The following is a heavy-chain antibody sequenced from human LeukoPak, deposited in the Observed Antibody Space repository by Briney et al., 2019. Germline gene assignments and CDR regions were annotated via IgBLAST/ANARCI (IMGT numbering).Heavy chain of an antibody. CDR2: IYNSGST. D-gene: IGHD1-26*01. CDR3: ARDIGGQPDY. Sequence: PSETLSLTCTVSGGSISTYYWSWIRQPPGKGLEWIGYIYNSGSTNYNPSLKSRVTISVDTSKNQFSLKLSSVTAADTAVYYCARDIGGQPDYWGQGTLVTVSS. CDR1: GGSISTYY. J-gene: IGHJ4*02. V-gene: IGHV4-59*01.